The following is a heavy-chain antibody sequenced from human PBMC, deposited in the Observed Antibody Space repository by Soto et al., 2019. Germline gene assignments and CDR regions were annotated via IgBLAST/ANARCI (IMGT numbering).Heavy chain of an antibody. D-gene: IGHD2-15*01. J-gene: IGHJ6*02. V-gene: IGHV4-59*01. Sequence: SETLSLTGTVAGGSISSYYWSWIRQPPGKGLEWIGYIYYSGSTNYNPSLKSRVTISVDTSKNHVSLKLSSVTAADPAVYYCARDREYCSGGSCYLPKYGMDVWGQGTTVTVSS. CDR2: IYYSGST. CDR1: GGSISSYY. CDR3: ARDREYCSGGSCYLPKYGMDV.